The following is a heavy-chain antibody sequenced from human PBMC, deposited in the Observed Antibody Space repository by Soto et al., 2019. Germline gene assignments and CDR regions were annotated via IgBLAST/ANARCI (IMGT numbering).Heavy chain of an antibody. CDR3: ARGQGFAGGFAL. D-gene: IGHD3-10*01. CDR1: GGSITADY. J-gene: IGHJ5*02. Sequence: SETLSLTCTVSGGSITADYWSWIRQSPGKGLEWIAYRYYGGNIRKNPSLESRVAISVDRSKTQLSLELTSVTAADTAVYYCARGQGFAGGFALWGRGILVTVSS. V-gene: IGHV4-59*01. CDR2: RYYGGNI.